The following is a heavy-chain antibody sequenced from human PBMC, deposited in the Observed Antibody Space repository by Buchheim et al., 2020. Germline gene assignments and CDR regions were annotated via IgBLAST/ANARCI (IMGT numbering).Heavy chain of an antibody. Sequence: QVQLQESGPGLVKPSGTLSLTCAVSGGSISSSDWWNWVRQPPGKGLEWVGEVSDSGNTHYPPSLKSRVTMSVDKSLTQFSPNLHSVTAADTAVYYCASLSKDFWGQGTL. CDR1: GGSISSSDW. CDR3: ASLSKDF. V-gene: IGHV4-4*02. J-gene: IGHJ4*02. CDR2: VSDSGNT.